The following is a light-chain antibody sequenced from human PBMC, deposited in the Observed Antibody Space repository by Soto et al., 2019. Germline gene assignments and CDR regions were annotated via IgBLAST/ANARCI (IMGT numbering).Light chain of an antibody. CDR2: TAS. CDR1: QGIRSE. CDR3: QQYNSYSRT. Sequence: AIQMTQSPSSLSASVGDRVTITCRASQGIRSELGWYQQKPGKAPNLLIYTASSLQSGVPPRSSGSGSGTEFTLTISSLQPDDFATYYCQQYNSYSRTFGQGTKVDI. V-gene: IGKV1-6*01. J-gene: IGKJ1*01.